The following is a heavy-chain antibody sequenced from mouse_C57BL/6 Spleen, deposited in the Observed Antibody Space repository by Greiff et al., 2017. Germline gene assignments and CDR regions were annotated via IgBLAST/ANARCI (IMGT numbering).Heavy chain of an antibody. CDR2: ISSGSSTI. V-gene: IGHV5-17*01. J-gene: IGHJ1*03. Sequence: EVKLVESGGGLVKPGGSLKLSCAASGFTFSDYGMHWVRQAPEQGLEWVAYISSGSSTIYYADTVKGRFTISRDNAKNTLFLQMTSLRSEDTAMYYCAGPGYYGSSPYWYFDVWGTGTTVTVSA. D-gene: IGHD1-1*01. CDR1: GFTFSDYG. CDR3: AGPGYYGSSPYWYFDV.